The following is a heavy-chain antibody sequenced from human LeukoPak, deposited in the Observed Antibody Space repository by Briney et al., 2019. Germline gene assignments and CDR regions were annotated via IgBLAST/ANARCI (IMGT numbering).Heavy chain of an antibody. V-gene: IGHV4-34*01. Sequence: SETLSLTCAVYGGSFSGYYWSWIRQPPGKGLEWIGEINHSGSTNYNPSLKSRVTISVDTSKNQFSLKLSSVTAADTAVYYCARGNVARTTVYYYWGQGTLVTVSS. D-gene: IGHD4-17*01. CDR3: ARGNVARTTVYYY. CDR2: INHSGST. J-gene: IGHJ4*02. CDR1: GGSFSGYY.